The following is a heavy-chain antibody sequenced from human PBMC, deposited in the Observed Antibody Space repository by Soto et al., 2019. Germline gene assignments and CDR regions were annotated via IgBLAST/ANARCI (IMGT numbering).Heavy chain of an antibody. CDR2: IYWDDDK. CDR1: GFSLSTNGVG. Sequence: QITLKESGPTRVKPTQTLTLTCTFSGFSLSTNGVGVGWIRQPPGKALERLALIYWDDDKRYSPSLSNRLTITKDTSENQVVLTMTNMDPVDTATYFCVNRAGLQGNWNGGYFDYWGQGALVTVSS. D-gene: IGHD1-1*01. CDR3: VNRAGLQGNWNGGYFDY. V-gene: IGHV2-5*02. J-gene: IGHJ4*02.